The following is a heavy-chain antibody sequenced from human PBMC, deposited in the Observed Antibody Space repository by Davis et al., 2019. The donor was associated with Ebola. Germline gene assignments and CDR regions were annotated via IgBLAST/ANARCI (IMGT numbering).Heavy chain of an antibody. CDR1: GGTFSSYA. CDR2: IIPIFGTA. CDR3: ARGGGYCSSTSCSVDMDV. Sequence: SVKVSCQASGGTFSSYAISWVRQAPGQGLEWMGGIIPIFGTANYAQKFQGRVTITADESTSTAYMELSSLRSEDTAVYYCARGGGYCSSTSCSVDMDVWGKGTTVTVSS. D-gene: IGHD2-2*03. V-gene: IGHV1-69*13. J-gene: IGHJ6*03.